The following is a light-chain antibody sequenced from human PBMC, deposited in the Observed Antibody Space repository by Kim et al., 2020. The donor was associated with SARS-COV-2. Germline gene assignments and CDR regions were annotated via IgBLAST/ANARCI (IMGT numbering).Light chain of an antibody. V-gene: IGKV1-39*01. CDR3: QQSYSTPRT. Sequence: DIQMTQSPSSLSASVGDRVTITCRASQSISTYLNWYQQKPGKAPTVLIYAASSLQTGVPSRFSGSGSGTDFTLTISSLQPEDFATYYCQQSYSTPRTFGQGTKVDIK. CDR2: AAS. J-gene: IGKJ1*01. CDR1: QSISTY.